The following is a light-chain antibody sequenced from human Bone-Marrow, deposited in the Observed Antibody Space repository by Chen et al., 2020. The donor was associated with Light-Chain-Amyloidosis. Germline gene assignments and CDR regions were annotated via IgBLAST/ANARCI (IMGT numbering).Light chain of an antibody. CDR1: SSDVGRYYL. J-gene: IGLJ2*01. CDR2: EGN. Sequence: QSALTQPASVSGSPGQSITISCTGTSSDVGRYYLISWYQQHPGKAPKLIVYEGNKRPSGVSNRFSGSKSGNTASLTIEGLQAEDEADYYCCSYAGNSLVFGGGTKLTVL. V-gene: IGLV2-23*01. CDR3: CSYAGNSLV.